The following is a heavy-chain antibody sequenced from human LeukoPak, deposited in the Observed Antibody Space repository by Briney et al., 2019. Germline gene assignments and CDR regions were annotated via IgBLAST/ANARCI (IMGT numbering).Heavy chain of an antibody. D-gene: IGHD3-22*01. J-gene: IGHJ6*03. V-gene: IGHV3-23*01. Sequence: GGSLRLSCAASGFTFSSYAVSWVRQAPGKGLEWVSAIRGSGGRTYHADSVKGRLTISRDNYKNTLYLQMNSLRAEDTAVYYCASGRGYDSSGYYGGNYYYYYLDVWGKGTTVTVSS. CDR1: GFTFSSYA. CDR2: IRGSGGRT. CDR3: ASGRGYDSSGYYGGNYYYYYLDV.